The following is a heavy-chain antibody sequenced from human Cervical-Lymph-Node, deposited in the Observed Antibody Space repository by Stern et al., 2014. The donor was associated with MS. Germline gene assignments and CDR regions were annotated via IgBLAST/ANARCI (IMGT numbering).Heavy chain of an antibody. CDR2: ISANGNVA. J-gene: IGHJ6*02. D-gene: IGHD2/OR15-2a*01. CDR3: ARESQNYYGMDV. Sequence: VQLVESGGGLALPGGSLRLTCAASGFTFNIYAMSWVRQAPGKGLEWVSRISANGNVANDADSVKGRFTISRDNSKNTVHLQLSSLRVEDTAIYYCARESQNYYGMDVWGQGTTVTVSS. V-gene: IGHV3-23*04. CDR1: GFTFNIYA.